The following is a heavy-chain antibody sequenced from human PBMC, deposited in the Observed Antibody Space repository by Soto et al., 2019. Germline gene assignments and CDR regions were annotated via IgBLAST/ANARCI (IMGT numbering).Heavy chain of an antibody. V-gene: IGHV3-30*18. CDR1: GFTFSSYG. D-gene: IGHD6-13*01. CDR3: AKDKAASRSWYAHPDY. J-gene: IGHJ4*02. Sequence: PGGSLRLSCAASGFTFSSYGRHLVRQAPGKGLEWVAGISYDGSNTYYADAVKGRFAISRDNSKNTLYLQMNSLRAEDTAVYYCAKDKAASRSWYAHPDYWGQGT. CDR2: ISYDGSNT.